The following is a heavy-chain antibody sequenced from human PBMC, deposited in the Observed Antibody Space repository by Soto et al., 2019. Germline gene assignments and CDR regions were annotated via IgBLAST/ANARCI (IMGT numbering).Heavy chain of an antibody. D-gene: IGHD3-9*01. CDR2: INSDGSDT. CDR3: ARERDILTDYYGMDV. J-gene: IGHJ6*02. CDR1: GFTFSSYD. V-gene: IGHV3-74*01. Sequence: GGSLRLSCAASGFTFSSYDMHWVRQATGKGLVWVSCINSDGSDTRYVDSVKGRFTISRDNTKNTLYLQMDSLRAEDTAVYYCARERDILTDYYGMDVWGQGTTVTVSS.